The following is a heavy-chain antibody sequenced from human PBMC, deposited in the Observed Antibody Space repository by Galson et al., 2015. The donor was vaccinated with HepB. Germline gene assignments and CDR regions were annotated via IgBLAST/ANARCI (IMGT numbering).Heavy chain of an antibody. J-gene: IGHJ4*02. V-gene: IGHV3-23*01. CDR1: GFTFSTYA. D-gene: IGHD3-22*01. CDR2: ISGRGSNT. CDR3: AKGIWEYYDNRVCDS. Sequence: SLRLSCAASGFTFSTYAMNWVRQAPGKGLEWVSTISGRGSNTFYADSVKGRFTISRDSSKNTLYLQMSSLRAEATAVYYCAKGIWEYYDNRVCDSRGQGTLVTVSS.